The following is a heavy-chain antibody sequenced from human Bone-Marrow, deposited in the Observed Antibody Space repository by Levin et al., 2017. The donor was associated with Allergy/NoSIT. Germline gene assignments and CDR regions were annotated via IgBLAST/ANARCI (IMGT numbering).Heavy chain of an antibody. CDR3: ARVGSSPPFD. Sequence: GGSLRLSCAASGFPVSANQMIWVRQAPGKGLEWVSVIYRGDGTYYTDSVKGRFTVSRDNSKNTLYLQMNSLRVEDTAVYYCARVGSSPPFDWGQGTLVTVSS. V-gene: IGHV3-66*01. CDR2: IYRGDGT. D-gene: IGHD6-13*01. CDR1: GFPVSANQ. J-gene: IGHJ4*02.